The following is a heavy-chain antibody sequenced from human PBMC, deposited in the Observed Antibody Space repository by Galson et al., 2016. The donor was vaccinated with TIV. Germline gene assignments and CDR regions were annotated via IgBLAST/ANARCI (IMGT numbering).Heavy chain of an antibody. CDR3: ARVSLEVRPSSTFDY. J-gene: IGHJ4*01. D-gene: IGHD2-2*01. CDR2: IFHSGTT. V-gene: IGHV4-39*01. CDR1: GASIATSSNY. Sequence: SETLSLTCSASGASIATSSNYWVWIRQPPGKGPEWIGTIFHSGTTYYNPSLKSRLTVSVDTSKWQFSLNLRSVTAADTAVYYCARVSLEVRPSSTFDYWGPGTLVTVSS.